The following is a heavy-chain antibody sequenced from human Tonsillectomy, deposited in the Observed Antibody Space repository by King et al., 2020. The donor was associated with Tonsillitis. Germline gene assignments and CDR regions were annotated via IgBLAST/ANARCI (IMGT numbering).Heavy chain of an antibody. CDR2: INHSGST. D-gene: IGHD2-2*01. CDR3: ARSISKTSLGRRMDV. V-gene: IGHV4-34*01. Sequence: VQLQQWGAGLLKPSETLSLTCAVYGGSFSGYYWSWIRQPPGKGLEWIGEINHSGSTNYNPSLKSRVTISVDTTTNQFSLKLSSVTAADTAVYYCARSISKTSLGRRMDVWGKGTTVTVSS. CDR1: GGSFSGYY. J-gene: IGHJ6*04.